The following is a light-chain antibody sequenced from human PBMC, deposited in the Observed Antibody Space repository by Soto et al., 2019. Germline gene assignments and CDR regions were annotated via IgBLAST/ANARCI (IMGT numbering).Light chain of an antibody. J-gene: IGLJ1*01. CDR2: NNN. CDR3: AAWDDSLNGLV. CDR1: SSNIGSNT. V-gene: IGLV1-44*01. Sequence: QSVLTQPPSASGTPGQRVTISCSGSSSNIGSNTVNWYQQLPGTAPKLLIYNNNQRPSGVPDRFSGSKSGTSASLAISGLQXXDXAXYXCAAWDDSLNGLVFGTGTKLTVL.